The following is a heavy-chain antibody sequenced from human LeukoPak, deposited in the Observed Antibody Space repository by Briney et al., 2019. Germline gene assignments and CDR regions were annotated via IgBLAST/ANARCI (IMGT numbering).Heavy chain of an antibody. V-gene: IGHV3-23*01. CDR1: GFTFSISA. D-gene: IGHD1-26*01. CDR2: ISSSGDIT. J-gene: IGHJ4*02. Sequence: GGSLRLSCAASGFTFSISAMNWVRQAPGKGLEWVSSISSSGDITYYADSVKGRFTVSRNNPKNTLYLQLNSLRAEDTAVYYCARMGATTGYWGQGTLVTVSS. CDR3: ARMGATTGY.